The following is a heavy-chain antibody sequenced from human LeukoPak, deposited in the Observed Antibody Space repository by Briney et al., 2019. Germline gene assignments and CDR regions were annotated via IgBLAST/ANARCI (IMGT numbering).Heavy chain of an antibody. CDR2: SKHGGDS. D-gene: IGHD3/OR15-3a*01. V-gene: IGHV4-34*01. Sequence: SETLSLTCTVYGESFTDYYWSWIRQSPGTGLEWIAESKHGGDSNFSPSLKSRVTVSLDTSTNQCPLYLSSMTAADTAVYYCARGSRRGLDYWGQGALVTVSS. CDR3: ARGSRRGLDY. CDR1: GESFTDYY. J-gene: IGHJ4*02.